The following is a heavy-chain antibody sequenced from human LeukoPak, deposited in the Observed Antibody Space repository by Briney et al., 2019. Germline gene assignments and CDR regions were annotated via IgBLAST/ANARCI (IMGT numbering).Heavy chain of an antibody. CDR3: ARLIGNYGSGSYYRPGEFDP. CDR1: GFTFSSYW. D-gene: IGHD3-10*01. V-gene: IGHV3-7*01. Sequence: GGSLRLSCAASGFTFSSYWMSWVRQAPGKGLEWAANIKQDGSEKYYVDSVKARFTISRDNAKNSLYLEMHSLRADDTAVYYCARLIGNYGSGSYYRPGEFDPWGQGTLVTVS. J-gene: IGHJ5*02. CDR2: IKQDGSEK.